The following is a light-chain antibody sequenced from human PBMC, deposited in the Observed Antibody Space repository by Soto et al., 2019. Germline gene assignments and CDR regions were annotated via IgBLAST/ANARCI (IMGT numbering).Light chain of an antibody. CDR2: DAS. CDR3: QQLSNWPPT. J-gene: IGKJ5*01. V-gene: IGKV3-11*01. CDR1: QSVSSY. Sequence: EIVLTQSPATLSLSPGERATLSCRASQSVSSYLAWYQQKPGQAPRLLIYDASNRAPGIPARFSGSGSGTDFTLTISSLEPEVFAVYYCQQLSNWPPTFGQGTGLESK.